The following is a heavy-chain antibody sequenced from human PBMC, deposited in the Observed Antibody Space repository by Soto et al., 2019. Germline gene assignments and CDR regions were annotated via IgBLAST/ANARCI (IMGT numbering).Heavy chain of an antibody. V-gene: IGHV1-18*01. J-gene: IGHJ5*02. CDR2: ISAYNGNT. CDR1: GYTFTSYG. CDR3: ARDHSIAEQNWFDP. D-gene: IGHD6-6*01. Sequence: GASVKVAFNASGYTFTSYGISWVLQAPGQGLEWMGWISAYNGNTNYAQKLQGRVTMTTDTSTSTAYMELRSLRSDDTAVYYCARDHSIAEQNWFDPWGQGTLVTVSS.